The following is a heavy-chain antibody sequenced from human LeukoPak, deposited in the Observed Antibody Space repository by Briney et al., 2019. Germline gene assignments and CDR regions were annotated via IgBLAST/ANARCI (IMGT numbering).Heavy chain of an antibody. CDR2: IYSSGST. J-gene: IGHJ4*03. CDR3: ARDLLEWYFDY. Sequence: GGSQTLFCAASGFTVSSTYMSWVRQTPGKGLEWVSVIYSSGSTYYADSAESRFTISRDNSKNTLYLQMNSLRAEDTAVYYCARDLLEWYFDYWGQGAL. CDR1: GFTVSSTY. D-gene: IGHD3-3*01. V-gene: IGHV3-66*01.